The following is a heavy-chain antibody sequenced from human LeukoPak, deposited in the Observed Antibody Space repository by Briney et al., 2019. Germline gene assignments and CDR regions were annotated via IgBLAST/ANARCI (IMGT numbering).Heavy chain of an antibody. CDR2: IDKKDKGYATAT. CDR3: TRDSGTYNWFDP. Sequence: GGSLRLSCAASGFTFSGSAIHWVRQSSGKGLEWVGQIDKKDKGYATATAYAASVKGRFTISRDDSINTAYLQMKSLKSEDTALYYCTRDSGTYNWFDPWGQGTLVTVSS. J-gene: IGHJ5*02. V-gene: IGHV3-73*01. D-gene: IGHD1-26*01. CDR1: GFTFSGSA.